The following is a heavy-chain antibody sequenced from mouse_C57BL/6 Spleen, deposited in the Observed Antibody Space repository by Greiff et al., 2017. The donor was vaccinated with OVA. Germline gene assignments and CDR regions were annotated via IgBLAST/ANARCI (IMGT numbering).Heavy chain of an antibody. CDR1: GYTFTSYW. D-gene: IGHD1-1*01. CDR2: IYPSNGGT. CDR3: ARGGVIATVLATDD. J-gene: IGHJ2*01. V-gene: IGHV1-53*01. Sequence: QVQLQQPGTELVKPGASVKLSCKASGYTFTSYWMHWVKQRPGQGLEWIGNIYPSNGGTNYNEKFKSKATLTVDKSSSTAYMQRSSLTSEDSAVYYSARGGVIATVLATDDWGKGTTLTVSS.